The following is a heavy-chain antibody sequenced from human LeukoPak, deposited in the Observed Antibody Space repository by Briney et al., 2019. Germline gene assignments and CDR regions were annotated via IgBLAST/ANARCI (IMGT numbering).Heavy chain of an antibody. CDR2: IYVTGST. Sequence: SETLSLTCTVSGGSIINYYWSWIRQPAGTGLEWVGRIYVTGSTIYNPSLQSRLSMSVDTSKNQFSLRLTSVTAADTAVYYCARLKYYDSTGYSPAYYMDVWGKGTTVTVSS. D-gene: IGHD3-22*01. CDR1: GGSIINYY. CDR3: ARLKYYDSTGYSPAYYMDV. J-gene: IGHJ6*03. V-gene: IGHV4-4*07.